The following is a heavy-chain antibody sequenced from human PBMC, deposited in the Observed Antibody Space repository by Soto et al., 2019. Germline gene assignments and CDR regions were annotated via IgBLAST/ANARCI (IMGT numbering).Heavy chain of an antibody. CDR2: INR. Sequence: PGGSLRLSCAVSGVTLSSYWMHWVRQAPGKGLVCVSRINRYYADSVKGRFTISRDNSKNTLYLQMNSLRAEDTAVYYCVRGDNWNDEASDYWGQGTLVTVSS. J-gene: IGHJ4*02. CDR1: GVTLSSYW. D-gene: IGHD1-1*01. V-gene: IGHV3-66*01. CDR3: VRGDNWNDEASDY.